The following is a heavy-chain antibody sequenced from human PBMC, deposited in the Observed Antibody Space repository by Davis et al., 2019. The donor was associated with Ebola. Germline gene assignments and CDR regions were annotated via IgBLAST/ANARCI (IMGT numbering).Heavy chain of an antibody. J-gene: IGHJ6*04. CDR3: ARGDDYPFYMDV. Sequence: MPSETLSLTCAVYGGSFSGYYWSWIRQPPGKGLEWIGEINHSGSTNYNPPLKSRVTISVDTSKNQFSLKLSSVTAADTAVYYCARGDDYPFYMDVWGKGTTVTVSS. CDR2: INHSGST. CDR1: GGSFSGYY. V-gene: IGHV4-34*01. D-gene: IGHD3-16*01.